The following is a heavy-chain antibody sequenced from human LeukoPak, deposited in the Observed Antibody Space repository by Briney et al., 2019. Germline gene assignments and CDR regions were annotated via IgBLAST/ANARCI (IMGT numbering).Heavy chain of an antibody. J-gene: IGHJ6*03. Sequence: PGGSLRLSCAASGFTFSSYSMNWVRQAPGKGLEWVSYISSSSSTIYYADSVKGRFTISRDNAKNSLYLQMNSLRAEDTAVYYCARDPGVLLWFGYMDVWGKGTPVTVSS. V-gene: IGHV3-48*01. CDR2: ISSSSSTI. CDR1: GFTFSSYS. D-gene: IGHD3-10*01. CDR3: ARDPGVLLWFGYMDV.